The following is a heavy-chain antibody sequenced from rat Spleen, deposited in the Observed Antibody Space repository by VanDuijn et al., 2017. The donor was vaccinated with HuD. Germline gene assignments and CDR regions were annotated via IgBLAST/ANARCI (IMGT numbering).Heavy chain of an antibody. V-gene: IGHV5-25*01. CDR3: ARQDTSGYSNWFAY. CDR2: ISYGDSSGHSST. D-gene: IGHD4-3*01. J-gene: IGHJ3*01. Sequence: EVQVVESGGGLIQPGRSMKLSCAASGFTFSNYDLAWVRQAPTRGLEWVATISYGDSSGHSSTYYRDSVKGRFTISRDNAKSTLSLQMDSLRSEDTATYYCARQDTSGYSNWFAYWGQGTLVTVSS. CDR1: GFTFSNYD.